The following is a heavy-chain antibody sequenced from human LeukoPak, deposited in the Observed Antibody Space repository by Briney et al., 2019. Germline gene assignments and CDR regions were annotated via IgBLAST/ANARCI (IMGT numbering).Heavy chain of an antibody. V-gene: IGHV4-59*01. D-gene: IGHD4-17*01. CDR1: GGSISSYH. CDR3: ARGGGYGFPFDY. Sequence: PSETLSLTCTVSGGSISSYHWSWIRQPPGKGLECIGYIYYSGSTNYNPSLKSRVTISVDTSKNQFSLKLSSVTAADTAVYYCARGGGYGFPFDYWGQGTLVTVSS. J-gene: IGHJ4*02. CDR2: IYYSGST.